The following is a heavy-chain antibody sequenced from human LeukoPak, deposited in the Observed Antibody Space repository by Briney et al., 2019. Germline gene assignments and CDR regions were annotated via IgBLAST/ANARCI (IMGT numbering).Heavy chain of an antibody. V-gene: IGHV3-7*03. CDR2: IKQDGSEK. J-gene: IGHJ6*03. Sequence: GGSLRLSCAASGFTFSSYWMSWVRQAPGKGLEWVANIKQDGSEKYYVDSVKGRFTISRDNAKNSLYLQMNSLRAEDTAVYYCASHRITFHYYYMDVWGKGTTVTISS. D-gene: IGHD3-16*01. CDR1: GFTFSSYW. CDR3: ASHRITFHYYYMDV.